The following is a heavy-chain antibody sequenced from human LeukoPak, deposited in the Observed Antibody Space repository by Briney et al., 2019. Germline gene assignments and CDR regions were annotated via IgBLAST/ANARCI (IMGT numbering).Heavy chain of an antibody. CDR3: ARGGDIVVVPAATHFDY. CDR1: SGSISGHY. D-gene: IGHD2-2*01. J-gene: IGHJ4*02. CDR2: IYTSGAT. Sequence: SETLSLTCTVTSGSISGHYWSWIRQPAGKEMQWIGRIYTSGATNYNPSLKSRVTMSIDTSKKEFTLKLTSVTAADTAVYYCARGGDIVVVPAATHFDYWGQGTLVTVSS. V-gene: IGHV4-4*07.